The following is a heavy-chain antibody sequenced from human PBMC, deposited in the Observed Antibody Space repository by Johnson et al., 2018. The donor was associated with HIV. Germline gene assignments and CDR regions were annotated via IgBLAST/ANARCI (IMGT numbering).Heavy chain of an antibody. J-gene: IGHJ3*02. CDR2: IRYDGSNK. V-gene: IGHV3-30*02. CDR1: GFTFSSYG. D-gene: IGHD6-6*01. Sequence: QVQLVESGGGVVQPGGSLRLSCAASGFTFSSYGMHWVRQAPGKGLEWVAFIRYDGSNKYYADSVKARFTISRDSSKNTLYLQMNSLRAEDTAVYYCAKDRDSSSPNDAFDIWGQGTMVTVSS. CDR3: AKDRDSSSPNDAFDI.